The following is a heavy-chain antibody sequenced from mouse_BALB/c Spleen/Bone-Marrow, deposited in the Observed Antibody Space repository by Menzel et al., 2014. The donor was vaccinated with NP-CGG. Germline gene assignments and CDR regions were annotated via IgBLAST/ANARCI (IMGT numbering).Heavy chain of an antibody. J-gene: IGHJ2*01. V-gene: IGHV1-7*01. CDR1: GYTFTNYW. D-gene: IGHD1-1*01. CDR3: ARIHYCGRDY. CDR2: INPSTGYT. Sequence: VKLQESGAELAKPGASVKMSCKASGYTFTNYWMHWVKQRPGQGLEWIGYINPSTGYTEYNQKFKDKATLTADKSSSTAYMQLSSLTSEDSAVYYCARIHYCGRDYWGQGTTLTVSS.